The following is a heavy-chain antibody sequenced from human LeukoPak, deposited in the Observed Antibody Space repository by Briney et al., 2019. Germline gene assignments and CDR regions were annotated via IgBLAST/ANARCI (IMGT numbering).Heavy chain of an antibody. J-gene: IGHJ6*02. CDR3: TRDHGLDV. Sequence: GGSLRLSCAASGFTFSSYWMSWVRQAPGKGLMWVSQINSDGSATSCADPVKGRCTISRDNAKNMLYLEMDSLRVEDTAVYFCTRDHGLDVWGQGTTVTVSS. CDR2: INSDGSAT. CDR1: GFTFSSYW. V-gene: IGHV3-74*01.